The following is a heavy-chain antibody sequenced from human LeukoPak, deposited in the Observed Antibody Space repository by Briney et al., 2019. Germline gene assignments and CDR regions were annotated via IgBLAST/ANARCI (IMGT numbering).Heavy chain of an antibody. CDR3: ARETASPGRCFDY. Sequence: GASVKVSCKASVYTFTIFGISWVRQAPGHGLEWMGWVSAYNGKAKYAQNAQGRVTMTADTSTGTASMELRSLRSDDTAVYYCARETASPGRCFDYWGQGTLVTVSS. J-gene: IGHJ4*02. CDR2: VSAYNGKA. D-gene: IGHD3-10*01. V-gene: IGHV1-18*01. CDR1: VYTFTIFG.